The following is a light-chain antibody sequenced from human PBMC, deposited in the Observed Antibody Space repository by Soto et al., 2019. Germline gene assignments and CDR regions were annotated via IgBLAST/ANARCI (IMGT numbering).Light chain of an antibody. CDR1: QGISTF. V-gene: IGKV1-9*01. J-gene: IGKJ5*01. CDR3: QQLHSYPIT. CDR2: AAS. Sequence: DIQMTQSPSSLSASVGDRVTFTCRASQGISTFLAWYQQKAGKAPKPLIYAASTLQSGVSSRFSGSGSGTDLTLTISSLQPEDSAIYYCQQLHSYPITFGHGTRLEI.